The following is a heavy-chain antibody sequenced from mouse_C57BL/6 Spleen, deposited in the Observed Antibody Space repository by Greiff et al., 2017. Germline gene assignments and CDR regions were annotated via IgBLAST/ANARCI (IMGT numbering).Heavy chain of an antibody. D-gene: IGHD1-1*01. CDR1: GFTFSDYG. J-gene: IGHJ1*03. CDR2: ISSGSSTI. CDR3: ARGYGSSPWYFDV. V-gene: IGHV5-17*01. Sequence: EVKLVESGGGLVKPGGSLKLSCAASGFTFSDYGMHWVRQAPEKGLEWVAYISSGSSTIYYADTVKGRFTISRDNAKNTLFLQMTSLRSEDTAMYYCARGYGSSPWYFDVWGTGTTVTVSS.